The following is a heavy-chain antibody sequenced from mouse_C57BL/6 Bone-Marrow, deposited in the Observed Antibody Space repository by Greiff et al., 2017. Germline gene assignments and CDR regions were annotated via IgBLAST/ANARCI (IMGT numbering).Heavy chain of an antibody. J-gene: IGHJ1*03. Sequence: EVQLQQSGPELVKPGASVKMSCKASGYTFTDYNMHWVKQSHGKSLEWIGYINPNNGGTSYNQKFKGKATLTVNKSSSTAYMELRSLTSEDSAVYYCARGRGYGWYFDVWGTGTTVTVSS. V-gene: IGHV1-22*01. D-gene: IGHD2-2*01. CDR1: GYTFTDYN. CDR3: ARGRGYGWYFDV. CDR2: INPNNGGT.